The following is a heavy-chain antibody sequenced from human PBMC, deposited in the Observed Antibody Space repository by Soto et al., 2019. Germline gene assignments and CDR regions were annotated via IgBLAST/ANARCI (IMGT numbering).Heavy chain of an antibody. V-gene: IGHV5-51*01. J-gene: IGHJ6*03. Sequence: CKGSGYSFTSYWIGWVRQMPGKGLEWMGIIYPGDSDTRYSPSFQGQVTISADKSISTAYLQWSSLKASDTAMYYCARSGYDFWSGYYTEVRNYYYYMDVWGKGTTVTVSS. CDR1: GYSFTSYW. CDR2: IYPGDSDT. D-gene: IGHD3-3*01. CDR3: ARSGYDFWSGYYTEVRNYYYYMDV.